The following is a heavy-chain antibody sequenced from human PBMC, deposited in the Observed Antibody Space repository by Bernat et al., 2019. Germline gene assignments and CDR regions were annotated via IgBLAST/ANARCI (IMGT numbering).Heavy chain of an antibody. V-gene: IGHV3-48*03. CDR1: GFTFSSYE. Sequence: EVQLVESGGGLVQPGGSLRLSCAASGFTFSSYEMNWVRQAPGKGLEWVSYISSSGSTIYYADSVKGRFTISRDNAKNSLYLQMNSLRAEDTAVYYCARGGYCSSTSYTPGWVAFDIWGQGTMVTVSS. D-gene: IGHD2-2*01. J-gene: IGHJ3*02. CDR2: ISSSGSTI. CDR3: ARGGYCSSTSYTPGWVAFDI.